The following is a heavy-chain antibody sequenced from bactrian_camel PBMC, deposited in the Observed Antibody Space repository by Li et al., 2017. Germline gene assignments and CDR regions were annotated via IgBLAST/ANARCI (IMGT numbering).Heavy chain of an antibody. Sequence: VESGGDLVQPGGSLRLSCAASGFFFSNYAMSWVRQAPGKGLEWVAATSGGGESTYYADSVKDRFTISRDNTKNTVYLQMSSLKSEDTALYYCATSTGAVVAHSWGQGTQVTVS. J-gene: IGHJ6*01. CDR3: ATSTGAVVAHS. CDR1: GFFFSNYA. V-gene: IGHV3S40*01. CDR2: TSGGGEST. D-gene: IGHD6*01.